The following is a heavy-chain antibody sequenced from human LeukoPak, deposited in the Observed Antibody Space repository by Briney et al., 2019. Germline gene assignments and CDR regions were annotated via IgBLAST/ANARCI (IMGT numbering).Heavy chain of an antibody. CDR2: INHSGST. D-gene: IGHD2-21*02. V-gene: IGHV4-34*01. CDR1: GGSFSGYY. Sequence: KASETLSLTCAVYGGSFSGYYWSWIRQPPGKGLEWIGEINHSGSTNYNPSLKSRVTISVDTSKNQFSLKLSSVTAADTAVYYCARLYCGGDCYTDAFDIWGQGTMVTVSS. CDR3: ARLYCGGDCYTDAFDI. J-gene: IGHJ3*02.